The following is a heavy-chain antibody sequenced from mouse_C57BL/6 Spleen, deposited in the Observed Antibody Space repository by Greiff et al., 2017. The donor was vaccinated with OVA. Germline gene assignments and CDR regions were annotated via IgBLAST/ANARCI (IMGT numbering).Heavy chain of an antibody. Sequence: EVKLQESGGDLVKPGGSLKLSCAASGFTFSSYGMSWVRQTPDKRLEWVATISSGGSYTYYPDSVKGRFTISRDNAKNTLYLQMSSLKSEDTARYYCARHAPPTDYGSSYDVWGTGTTVTVSS. CDR2: ISSGGSYT. CDR1: GFTFSSYG. V-gene: IGHV5-6*01. CDR3: ARHAPPTDYGSSYDV. J-gene: IGHJ1*03. D-gene: IGHD1-1*01.